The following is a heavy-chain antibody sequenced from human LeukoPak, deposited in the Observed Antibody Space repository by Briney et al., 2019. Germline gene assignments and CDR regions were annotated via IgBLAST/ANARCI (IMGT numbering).Heavy chain of an antibody. J-gene: IGHJ4*02. D-gene: IGHD3-10*01. CDR2: IKEDGSAT. CDR1: GFTFSTYW. CDR3: ARDYYGSGTYYTPPQASGY. Sequence: GGSLRLSCAASGFTFSTYWMTWVRQAPGKGPEWVANIKEDGSATYYVDSVKGRFTISRDNAKKSLYLQMNSLRAEDTAVYFCARDYYGSGTYYTPPQASGYWGQGTLVTVSS. V-gene: IGHV3-7*05.